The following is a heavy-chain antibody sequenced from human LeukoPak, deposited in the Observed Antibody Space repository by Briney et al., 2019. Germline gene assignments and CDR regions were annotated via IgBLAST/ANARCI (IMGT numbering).Heavy chain of an antibody. D-gene: IGHD1-1*01. V-gene: IGHV3-49*03. CDR3: SREWGNGNDLRPDY. CDR2: IRSSIYGGTP. J-gene: IGHJ4*02. Sequence: GRSLRLSCTSSGFTFRDFALSWFRQAPGKGLEWIGFIRSSIYGGTPKSAASVKGRFIFSRDDSKSVAYLRMNSLRTEDTAVYYCSREWGNGNDLRPDYWGQGTLVTASS. CDR1: GFTFRDFA.